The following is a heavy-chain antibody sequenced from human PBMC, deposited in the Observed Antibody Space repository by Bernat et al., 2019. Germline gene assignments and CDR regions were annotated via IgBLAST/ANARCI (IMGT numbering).Heavy chain of an antibody. CDR2: IWYDGSNK. CDR3: ARDGLTVVTPTIYSTGAFDI. D-gene: IGHD4-23*01. V-gene: IGHV3-33*01. CDR1: GFTFSSYG. Sequence: QVQLVESGGGVVQPGRSLRLSCAASGFTFSSYGMHWVRQAPGKGLEWVAVIWYDGSNKYYADAVKGRFTISRDNSKNTLYLQMNSLRAEDTAVYYYARDGLTVVTPTIYSTGAFDIWGQGTTVTVSS. J-gene: IGHJ3*02.